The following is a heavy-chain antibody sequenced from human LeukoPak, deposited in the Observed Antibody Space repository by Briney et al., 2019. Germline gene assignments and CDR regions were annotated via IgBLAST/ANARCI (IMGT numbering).Heavy chain of an antibody. Sequence: ASVKVSRKASGYTFTSYGISWVRQAPGQGLEWMGWISAYNGNTNYAQKLQGRVTMTTDTSTSTAYMELRSLRSDDTAVYYCARDALIAVAADFDYWGQGTLVTVSS. CDR3: ARDALIAVAADFDY. D-gene: IGHD6-19*01. CDR1: GYTFTSYG. J-gene: IGHJ4*02. CDR2: ISAYNGNT. V-gene: IGHV1-18*01.